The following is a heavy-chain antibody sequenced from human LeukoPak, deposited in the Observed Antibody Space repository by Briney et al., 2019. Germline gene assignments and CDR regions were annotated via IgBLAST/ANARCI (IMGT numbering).Heavy chain of an antibody. J-gene: IGHJ4*02. CDR3: APEALPYSGSYYY. Sequence: HPGGSQRLSCAASGFTFSTYAMSWVRQAPGKGLEWVSTISGSGGSTYYADSVKGRFTISRDNSKNTLYLQMNSLRAEDTAVYYCAPEALPYSGSYYYWGQGTLVTVSS. V-gene: IGHV3-23*01. CDR1: GFTFSTYA. CDR2: ISGSGGST. D-gene: IGHD1-26*01.